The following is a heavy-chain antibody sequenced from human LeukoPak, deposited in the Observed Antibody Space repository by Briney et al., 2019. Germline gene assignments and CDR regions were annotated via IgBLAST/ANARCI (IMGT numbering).Heavy chain of an antibody. CDR3: ARGGAARPDI. CDR1: GFPFSNYA. J-gene: IGHJ3*02. CDR2: ISGRGDST. Sequence: PGGSLRLSCAASGFPFSNYAMSWVRQAPGKGLEWVSGISGRGDSTYYADSVKGRFTISRDNSQNTLYLQMNSLRAEDTAVYYCARGGAARPDIWGQGTMVIVSS. V-gene: IGHV3-23*01. D-gene: IGHD6-6*01.